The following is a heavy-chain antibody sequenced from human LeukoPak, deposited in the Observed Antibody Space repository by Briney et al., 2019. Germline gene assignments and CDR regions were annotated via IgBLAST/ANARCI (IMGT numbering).Heavy chain of an antibody. CDR3: AKLRTYSSGPGGFDY. CDR1: GFIFSDYN. Sequence: GGSLRLSCEASGFIFSDYNMNWVRQAPGKGLEWLSFIDSSSSTIYYADSVKGRFAISRDNAKNSLYLQMNSLRAEDTAVYYCAKLRTYSSGPGGFDYWGQGTLVTVSS. D-gene: IGHD6-19*01. CDR2: IDSSSSTI. J-gene: IGHJ4*02. V-gene: IGHV3-48*04.